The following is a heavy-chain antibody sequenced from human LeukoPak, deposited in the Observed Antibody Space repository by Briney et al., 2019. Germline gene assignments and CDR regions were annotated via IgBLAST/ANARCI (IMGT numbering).Heavy chain of an antibody. CDR2: IKSKTDGGTT. V-gene: IGHV3-15*01. CDR1: GFTFSNAW. CDR3: TTDYYGSGSYYRSPTQTPPIDY. Sequence: PGGSLRLSCAASGFTFSNAWMSWVRQAPGKGLEWVGRIKSKTDGGTTDYAAPVKGRFTISRDDSKNTLYLQMNSLKTEDTAVYYCTTDYYGSGSYYRSPTQTPPIDYWGQGTLVTVSS. D-gene: IGHD3-10*01. J-gene: IGHJ4*02.